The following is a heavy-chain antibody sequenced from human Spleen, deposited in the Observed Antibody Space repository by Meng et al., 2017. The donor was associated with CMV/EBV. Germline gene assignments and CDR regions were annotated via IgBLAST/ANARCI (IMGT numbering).Heavy chain of an antibody. J-gene: IGHJ4*02. V-gene: IGHV3-15*01. D-gene: IGHD1-14*01. CDR3: TTENQFLDY. Sequence: GGSLRLSCTASGFTFSDYYMSWIRQAPGKGLEWVGRIKSKTDGGTTDYAAPVKGRFTISRDDSKNTLYLQMNSLKTEDTAVYYCTTENQFLDYWGQGTLVTVSS. CDR1: GFTFSDYY. CDR2: IKSKTDGGTT.